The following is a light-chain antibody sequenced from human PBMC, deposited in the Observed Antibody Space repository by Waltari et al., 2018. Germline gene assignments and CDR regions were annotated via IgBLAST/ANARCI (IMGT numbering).Light chain of an antibody. CDR3: QQRST. Sequence: EIVLTQSPATLSLSPGERATLSCRASQSVSSYLAWYQQKPGPAPRLLIYDASNRATGIPARFSGSGSGTDFTLTISSLEPEDFAVYYCQQRSTFGQGTKVEIK. CDR1: QSVSSY. CDR2: DAS. J-gene: IGKJ1*01. V-gene: IGKV3-11*01.